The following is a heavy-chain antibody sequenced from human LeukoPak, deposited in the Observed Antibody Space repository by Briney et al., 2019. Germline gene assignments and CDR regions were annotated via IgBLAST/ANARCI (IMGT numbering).Heavy chain of an antibody. D-gene: IGHD2-8*02. V-gene: IGHV4-61*05. Sequence: SETPSLTCTVSGGAISNTSYYWGWIRQPPGNGLEWIGYIYYSGSTNYNPSLKSRVTTPVDTSKNQFSLKLSSVTAADTAVYYCARHRQVAAVVSRGAFDIWGQGTMVSVSS. J-gene: IGHJ3*02. CDR2: IYYSGST. CDR1: GGAISNTSYY. CDR3: ARHRQVAAVVSRGAFDI.